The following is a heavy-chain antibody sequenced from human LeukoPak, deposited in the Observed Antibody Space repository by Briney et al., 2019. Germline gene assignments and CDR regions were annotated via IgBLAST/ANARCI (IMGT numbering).Heavy chain of an antibody. CDR1: GYTFTSYD. D-gene: IGHD3-9*01. CDR2: MNPNSGNT. J-gene: IGHJ4*02. CDR3: ARRVSLTAGLPGY. V-gene: IGHV1-8*01. Sequence: GASVKVSCKASGYTFTSYDINWVRQATGQGLEWMGWMNPNSGNTGYAQKFQGRVTMTRNTSISTAYMELSSLRSEDTAVYYRARRVSLTAGLPGYWGQGTLVTVSS.